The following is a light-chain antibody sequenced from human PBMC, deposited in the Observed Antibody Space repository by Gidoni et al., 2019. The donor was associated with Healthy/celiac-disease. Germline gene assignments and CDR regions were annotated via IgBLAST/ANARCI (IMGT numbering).Light chain of an antibody. CDR2: YDS. CDR3: QVWDSSSDHVV. CDR1: NIGSKS. Sequence: SYVLTQPPSVSVAPGKTARITCGVNNIGSKSVHWYQQKPGQAPVLVIYYDSDRPSGIPERFSGSNSGNTATLTISRVEAGDEADYDCQVWDSSSDHVVVGGGTKLTVL. V-gene: IGLV3-21*04. J-gene: IGLJ2*01.